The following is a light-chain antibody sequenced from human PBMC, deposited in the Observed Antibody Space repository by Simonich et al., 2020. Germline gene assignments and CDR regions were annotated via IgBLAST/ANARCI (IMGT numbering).Light chain of an antibody. CDR2: EVS. CDR3: MQSIQLPPT. Sequence: DIVMTQTPLSLSVTPGQTASLSCKSSQSLLPSDVKTYLYWYLQKPGQSPKLLIYEVSNRCSGVPDRFSGSGSGTDFTLKISRVEAEDVGVYYCMQSIQLPPTFRGGTKVEIK. J-gene: IGKJ4*01. V-gene: IGKV2D-29*02. CDR1: QSLLPSDVKTY.